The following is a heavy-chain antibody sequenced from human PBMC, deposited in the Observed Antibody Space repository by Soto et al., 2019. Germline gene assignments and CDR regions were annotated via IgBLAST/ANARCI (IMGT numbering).Heavy chain of an antibody. V-gene: IGHV1-18*01. CDR3: AKPDSPYDSSGYVPKDPDAFDI. Sequence: QVQLVQSGAEVKKPGASVKVSCKASGYTFTSYGISWVRQAPGQGNEWMGWISAYNGNTNYAQKLQGRVTMNTDTSTSTAYMELMSLRSDDTAVYYCAKPDSPYDSSGYVPKDPDAFDIWGQGTMVTVSS. D-gene: IGHD3-22*01. CDR1: GYTFTSYG. CDR2: ISAYNGNT. J-gene: IGHJ3*02.